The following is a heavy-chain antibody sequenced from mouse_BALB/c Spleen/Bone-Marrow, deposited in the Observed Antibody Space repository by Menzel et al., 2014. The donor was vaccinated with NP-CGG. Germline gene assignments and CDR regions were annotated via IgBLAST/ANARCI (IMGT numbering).Heavy chain of an antibody. V-gene: IGHV1S126*01. D-gene: IGHD2-3*01. J-gene: IGHJ2*01. Sequence: QVQLQQSGPQLVRPGASVKISCKASGYSFTSYWMHWVKQRPGQGLEWIGMIDPSDSETRLNQKFKDKATSTVDKSSSTAYMPLSSPTSEDSAVYYCARGDDGYYGDYWGQDTTLPVSS. CDR1: GYSFTSYW. CDR3: ARGDDGYYGDY. CDR2: IDPSDSET.